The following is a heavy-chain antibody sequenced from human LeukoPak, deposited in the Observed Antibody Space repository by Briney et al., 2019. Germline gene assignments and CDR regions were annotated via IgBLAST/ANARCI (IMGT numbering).Heavy chain of an antibody. V-gene: IGHV4-30-2*06. CDR1: GGSINTGGYH. CDR3: ARGTAAAVVDI. Sequence: PSETLSLTCSVSGGSINTGGYHWSWIRQSPGKGLEWIGYIYHSGSTYYNPSLKSRVTISVDRSKNQFSLKLSSVTAADTAVYYCARGTAAAVVDIWGQGTMVTVSS. CDR2: IYHSGST. D-gene: IGHD6-13*01. J-gene: IGHJ3*02.